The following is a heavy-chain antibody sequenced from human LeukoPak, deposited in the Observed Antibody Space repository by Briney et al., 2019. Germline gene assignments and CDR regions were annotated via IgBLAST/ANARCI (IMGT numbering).Heavy chain of an antibody. J-gene: IGHJ5*02. Sequence: ASVKVSCKASGYTFTSYYMHWVRKAPGQGLEWIGIINTSGGSTSYAQEFQGRVTMTRDTSTSTVYMELSSLRSKYTALYYCARDWNYYGSAGPSPASFDPWGQRTLVTVSS. V-gene: IGHV1-46*01. CDR1: GYTFTSYY. CDR2: INTSGGST. CDR3: ARDWNYYGSAGPSPASFDP. D-gene: IGHD3-10*01.